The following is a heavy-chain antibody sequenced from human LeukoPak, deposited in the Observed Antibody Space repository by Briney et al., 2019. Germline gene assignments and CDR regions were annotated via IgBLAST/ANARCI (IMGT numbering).Heavy chain of an antibody. J-gene: IGHJ4*02. CDR1: GFTFSTYN. Sequence: GGSLRLSCAASGFTFSTYNMNWVRQAPGKGLEWVSSITSSSSYIYYADSVKGRFTISRDNAKNSLYLQMNSLRAEDTAVYYCARHRTSGYSYGLYFDYWGQGTLVTVSS. V-gene: IGHV3-21*01. CDR2: ITSSSSYI. D-gene: IGHD5-18*01. CDR3: ARHRTSGYSYGLYFDY.